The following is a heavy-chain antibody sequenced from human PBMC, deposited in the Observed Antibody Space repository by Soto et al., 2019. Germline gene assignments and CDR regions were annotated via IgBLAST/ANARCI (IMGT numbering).Heavy chain of an antibody. V-gene: IGHV3-74*01. CDR1: GFTFSSYW. Sequence: PVGSLRLSCAASGFTFSSYWMHWVRQAPGKGLVWVSRINSDGSSTSYADSVKGRFTISRDNAKNTLYLQMNSLRAEDTAVYYCARDPRDYYDSGTSDYWGQGTLVTVSS. D-gene: IGHD3-22*01. J-gene: IGHJ4*02. CDR2: INSDGSST. CDR3: ARDPRDYYDSGTSDY.